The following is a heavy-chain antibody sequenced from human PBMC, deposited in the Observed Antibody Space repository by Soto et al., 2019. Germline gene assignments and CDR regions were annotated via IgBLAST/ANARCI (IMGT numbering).Heavy chain of an antibody. Sequence: QVQLVESGGGVVQPGRSLRLSCAASGFTFSSYAMHWVRQAPGKGLEWVAVISYDGSNKYYADSVKGRFTISRDNSKNTLYMKMNSLRAEDPAVYYCAREERRAADNWFAPGGQGTLVPVSS. CDR2: ISYDGSNK. D-gene: IGHD1-1*01. CDR1: GFTFSSYA. V-gene: IGHV3-30-3*01. J-gene: IGHJ5*02. CDR3: AREERRAADNWFAP.